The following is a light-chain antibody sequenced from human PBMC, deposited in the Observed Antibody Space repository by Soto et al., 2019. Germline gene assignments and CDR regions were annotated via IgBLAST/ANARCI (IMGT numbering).Light chain of an antibody. V-gene: IGKV1-27*01. CDR2: AAT. Sequence: DIQMTQSPSSLSASVGDRVTITCRASQAINNFLAWYQQKPGKAPKLLIYAATTLQSGVPSRFSGGGSGTDFTLTISSLQPEEVATYYCQKYNNGPPATFGPGTKVGV. CDR3: QKYNNGPPAT. J-gene: IGKJ3*01. CDR1: QAINNF.